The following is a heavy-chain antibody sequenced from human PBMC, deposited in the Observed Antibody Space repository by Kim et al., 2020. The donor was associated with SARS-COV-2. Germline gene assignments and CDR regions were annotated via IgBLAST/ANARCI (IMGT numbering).Heavy chain of an antibody. Sequence: GGSLRLSCAASGFTFNIYTLTWVRQAPGNGLEWVSSITSTSTYIYYADSVEGRFTISRDNAKNSLHLQMNSLRAEDTAVYYCARVVAGSSGLDYWGQGTL. CDR1: GFTFNIYT. CDR2: ITSTSTYI. CDR3: ARVVAGSSGLDY. V-gene: IGHV3-21*01. D-gene: IGHD6-19*01. J-gene: IGHJ4*02.